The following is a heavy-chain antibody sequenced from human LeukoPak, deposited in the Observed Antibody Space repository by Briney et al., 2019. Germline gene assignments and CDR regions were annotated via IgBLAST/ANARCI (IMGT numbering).Heavy chain of an antibody. CDR3: AKEGRPKSGGGYYDY. V-gene: IGHV3-23*01. Sequence: QPGGSLRLSCAASGFSFSSYAMGWVRQAPGKGLEWVSTVNESGGRTYYADSVKGRFTMSRDNSKDTLYLQMNSLRAEDTAVYYCAKEGRPKSGGGYYDYWGQGTRVTVSS. CDR2: VNESGGRT. D-gene: IGHD3-22*01. J-gene: IGHJ4*02. CDR1: GFSFSSYA.